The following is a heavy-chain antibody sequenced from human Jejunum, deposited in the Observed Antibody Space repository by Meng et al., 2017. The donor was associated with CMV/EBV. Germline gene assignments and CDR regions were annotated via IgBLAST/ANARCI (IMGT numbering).Heavy chain of an antibody. Sequence: AASGFNFDGYALRWVRQAPGKGLEWVSGITPNSGIKEYADSVKGRFTISRDNAKNSLYMEMNSLRGEDTALYYCARRADGWYYFDYWGRGSLVTVSS. CDR1: GFNFDGYA. D-gene: IGHD6-19*01. J-gene: IGHJ4*02. V-gene: IGHV3-9*01. CDR3: ARRADGWYYFDY. CDR2: ITPNSGIK.